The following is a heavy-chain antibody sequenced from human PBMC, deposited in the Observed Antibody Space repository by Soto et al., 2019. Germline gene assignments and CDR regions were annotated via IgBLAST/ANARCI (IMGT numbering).Heavy chain of an antibody. Sequence: QVQLVQSGAEVKKPGSSVKVSCKASGGTFSSYAISWVRQAPGQGLEWMGGIIPIFGTASYTQKFQGRVTITADESTSTAYMELRSLKSEDTAVYYCAKALTTASPNWFDPWGQGTLVTVSS. V-gene: IGHV1-69*01. CDR3: AKALTTASPNWFDP. D-gene: IGHD4-17*01. J-gene: IGHJ5*02. CDR2: IIPIFGTA. CDR1: GGTFSSYA.